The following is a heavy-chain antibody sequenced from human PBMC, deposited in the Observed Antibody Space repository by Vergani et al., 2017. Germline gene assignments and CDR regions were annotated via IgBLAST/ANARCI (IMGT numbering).Heavy chain of an antibody. CDR3: ARGPIVYCSSTSCYAWGWFDP. D-gene: IGHD2-2*01. J-gene: IGHJ5*02. Sequence: QVQLQQWGAGLLKPSETLSLTCAVYGGSFSGYYWSWIRQPPGKGLEWIGEINHSGSTNYNPSLKSRVTISVDTSKNQFSLKLSSVTAADTAVYYCARGPIVYCSSTSCYAWGWFDPWGQGTLVTVSS. CDR2: INHSGST. CDR1: GGSFSGYY. V-gene: IGHV4-34*01.